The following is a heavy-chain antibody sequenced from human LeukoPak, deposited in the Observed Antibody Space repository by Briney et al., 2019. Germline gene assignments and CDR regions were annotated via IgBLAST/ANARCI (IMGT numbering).Heavy chain of an antibody. Sequence: GTSVKVSCKASGFTFTSSAVQRVRQARGQRLEWIGWIVVGSGNTNYAQKFQERVTITRDMSTSTAYMELSSLRSEDTAVYYCAAGWVTAATDAFDIWGQGTMVTVSS. CDR3: AAGWVTAATDAFDI. CDR2: IVVGSGNT. D-gene: IGHD2-2*01. CDR1: GFTFTSSA. V-gene: IGHV1-58*01. J-gene: IGHJ3*02.